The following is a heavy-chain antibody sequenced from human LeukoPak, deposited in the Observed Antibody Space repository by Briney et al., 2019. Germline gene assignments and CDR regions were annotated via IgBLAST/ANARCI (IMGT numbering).Heavy chain of an antibody. Sequence: GGSLRLSCAASGFTFSSNGMHWVRQVPGKGLEWVAFIRFDGGKRDYTDSVKGRFTISRDNSRNTLYLQMTSLRAEDTAVYYCARDRGIIMVRGYFDYRGQGTLVTVSS. V-gene: IGHV3-30*02. J-gene: IGHJ4*02. D-gene: IGHD3-10*01. CDR2: IRFDGGKR. CDR1: GFTFSSNG. CDR3: ARDRGIIMVRGYFDY.